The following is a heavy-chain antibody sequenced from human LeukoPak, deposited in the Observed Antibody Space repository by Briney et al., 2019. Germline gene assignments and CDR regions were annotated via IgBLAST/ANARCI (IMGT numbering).Heavy chain of an antibody. CDR1: GYIFSNYG. V-gene: IGHV1-18*01. Sequence: GASVKVSCKASGYIFSNYGITWVRQAPGHGLEWMGWISAYNGNTNYAQKLQGRVTMTTDTSTSTAYMELRSLRSDDTAVYYCARAGVIAAAGSWDYWGQGTLVTVSS. CDR3: ARAGVIAAAGSWDY. D-gene: IGHD6-13*01. J-gene: IGHJ4*02. CDR2: ISAYNGNT.